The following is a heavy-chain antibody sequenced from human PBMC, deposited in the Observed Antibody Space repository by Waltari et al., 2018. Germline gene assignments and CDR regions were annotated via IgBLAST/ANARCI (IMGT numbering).Heavy chain of an antibody. J-gene: IGHJ6*03. CDR1: GGSISSGDYY. CDR2: IYYSGST. D-gene: IGHD3-10*01. V-gene: IGHV4-30-4*08. CDR3: AREAAMVQGNYYYYMDV. Sequence: QVQLQESGPGLVKPSQTLSLTCTVPGGSISSGDYYWIWIRQPPGKGLEWIGYIYYSGSTYYNPSLKSRVTISVDTSKNQFSLKLSSVTAADTAVYYCAREAAMVQGNYYYYMDVWGKGTTVTVSS.